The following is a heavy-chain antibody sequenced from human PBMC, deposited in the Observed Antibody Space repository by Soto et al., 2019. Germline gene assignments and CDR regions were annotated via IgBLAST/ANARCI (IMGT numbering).Heavy chain of an antibody. CDR3: ARDGNRILYNDAFDI. Sequence: GGSLRLSCAASGFTFSSYGMHWVRQAPGKGLEWVAVIWYDGSNKYYADSVKGRFTISRDNSKNTLYLQMNSLRAEDTAVYYCARDGNRILYNDAFDIWGQGTMVTVSS. CDR2: IWYDGSNK. CDR1: GFTFSSYG. D-gene: IGHD2-8*01. J-gene: IGHJ3*02. V-gene: IGHV3-33*01.